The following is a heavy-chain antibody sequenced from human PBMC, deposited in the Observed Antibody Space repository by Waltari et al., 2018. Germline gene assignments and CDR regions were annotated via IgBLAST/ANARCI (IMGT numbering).Heavy chain of an antibody. V-gene: IGHV4-39*01. CDR1: GSSISSSSYY. CDR2: IYYSGST. Sequence: QLQLQESGPGLVKPSETLSLTCTDSGSSISSSSYYWGWIRQPPGKGLELIGSIYYSGSTYYNPSLKSRVTISVDTSKNQFSLKLSSVTAADTAVYYCASTDAFDIWGQGTMVTVSS. J-gene: IGHJ3*02. CDR3: ASTDAFDI.